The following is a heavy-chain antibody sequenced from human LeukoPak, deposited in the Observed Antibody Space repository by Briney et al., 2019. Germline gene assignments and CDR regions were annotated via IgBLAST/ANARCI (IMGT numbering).Heavy chain of an antibody. Sequence: GGSLRLSCAASGFTLSNYWLHWVRQAPGKGLVWVSRISDHVRITNFADSVKGRFSISRDTAKNTLYLEMNSLRVEDTAVYYCARDLSGYSDYWGQGALVTVSS. V-gene: IGHV3-74*01. CDR3: ARDLSGYSDY. D-gene: IGHD2-15*01. CDR2: ISDHVRIT. J-gene: IGHJ4*02. CDR1: GFTLSNYW.